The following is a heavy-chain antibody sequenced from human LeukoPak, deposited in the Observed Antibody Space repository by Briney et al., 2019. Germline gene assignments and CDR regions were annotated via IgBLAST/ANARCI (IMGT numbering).Heavy chain of an antibody. Sequence: GGSLRLSCAASGFTFSTYAMSWVRQAPGKGLEWVSGISDGGDYTYYADSVKGRFTISRDNSKNTLYLQMNSLRADDTALYHCAKEKKSGGWPIDYWGQGALVTVSS. CDR3: AKEKKSGGWPIDY. CDR1: GFTFSTYA. J-gene: IGHJ4*02. D-gene: IGHD2-15*01. V-gene: IGHV3-23*01. CDR2: ISDGGDYT.